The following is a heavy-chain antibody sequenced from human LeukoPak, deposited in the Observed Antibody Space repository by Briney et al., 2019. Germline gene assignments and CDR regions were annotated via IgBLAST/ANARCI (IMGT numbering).Heavy chain of an antibody. CDR2: IYSGGST. D-gene: IGHD3-10*01. CDR1: GFTVSSNY. CDR3: ARDRGAMVWGDYWYFDL. Sequence: GGSLRLSCAASGFTVSSNYMSWVRQAPGKGLEWVSVIYSGGSTYYADSVKGRFTISRDNSKNTLYLQMNSLRAEDTAVYYCARDRGAMVWGDYWYFDLWGRGTLVTVSS. J-gene: IGHJ2*01. V-gene: IGHV3-66*01.